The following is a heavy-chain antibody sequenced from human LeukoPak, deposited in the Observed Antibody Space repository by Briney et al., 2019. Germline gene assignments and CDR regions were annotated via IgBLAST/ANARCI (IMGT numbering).Heavy chain of an antibody. CDR3: VRSPRGNCFDS. CDR1: GFKFSDYY. V-gene: IGHV3-72*01. D-gene: IGHD1-1*01. CDR2: VRPKVNGDTT. Sequence: PGGSLRLSCAASGFKFSDYYMDWVRQAPGKGLEWIARVRPKVNGDTTEYAASVEARFTISRDDADNSLFLQMNSLTTEDTAVYYCVRSPRGNCFDSWGPGTLVTVSS. J-gene: IGHJ4*02.